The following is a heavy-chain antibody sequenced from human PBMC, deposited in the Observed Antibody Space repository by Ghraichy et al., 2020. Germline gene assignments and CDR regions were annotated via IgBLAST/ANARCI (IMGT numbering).Heavy chain of an antibody. CDR1: GGSISSYY. Sequence: SETLSLTCTVSGGSISSYYWSWIRQPPGKGLEWIGYIYYSGSTNYNPSLKSRVTISVDTSKNQFSLKLSSVTAADTAVYYCARGGGDGYNYNYVRYYFDYWGQGTLVTVSS. CDR3: ARGGGDGYNYNYVRYYFDY. V-gene: IGHV4-59*01. J-gene: IGHJ4*02. D-gene: IGHD5-24*01. CDR2: IYYSGST.